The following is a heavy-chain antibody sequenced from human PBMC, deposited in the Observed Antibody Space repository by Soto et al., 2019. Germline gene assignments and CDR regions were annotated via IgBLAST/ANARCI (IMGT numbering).Heavy chain of an antibody. CDR2: INTLSSAI. D-gene: IGHD6-19*01. CDR1: GFTFSDYY. J-gene: IGHJ4*02. CDR3: ARRLQWQLRPLDS. V-gene: IGHV3-11*01. Sequence: GGSLRLSCAGSGFTFSDYYMTWIRQAPGKGLEWVSYINTLSSAIYYADSVRGRFTISRDNAKNSLYLQMNSLRAEDTAVYYCARRLQWQLRPLDSWGRGTLVTVSS.